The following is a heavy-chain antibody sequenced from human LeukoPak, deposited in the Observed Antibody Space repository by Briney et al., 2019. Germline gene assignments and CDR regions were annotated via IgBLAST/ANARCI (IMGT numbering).Heavy chain of an antibody. J-gene: IGHJ2*01. CDR2: IYSSGNT. Sequence: SETLSLTCTVSGGSICSNYWSWIRQPAGKGLEYIGRIYSSGNTNYNPSLKSRVTMSVDTSKNQFSLLLHSVTAADTAVYYCARVWLSSGSYWYFDFWGRGTLVIVSS. CDR3: ARVWLSSGSYWYFDF. V-gene: IGHV4-4*07. D-gene: IGHD3-22*01. CDR1: GGSICSNY.